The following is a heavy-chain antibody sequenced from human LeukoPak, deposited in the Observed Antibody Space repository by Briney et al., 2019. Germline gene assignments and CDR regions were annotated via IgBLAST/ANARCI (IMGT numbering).Heavy chain of an antibody. CDR3: ARPSEGWREIDY. V-gene: IGHV4-39*01. D-gene: IGHD1-26*01. CDR1: GGSISSSSYY. J-gene: IGHJ4*02. CDR2: IYYSGST. Sequence: SETLSLTCTVSGGSISSSSYYWGWIRQPPGKGLEWIGSIYYSGSTYYNPSLKSRVTISVDTSKNQFSLKLSSVTAADTAVYYCARPSEGWREIDYWGQGTLVTVSS.